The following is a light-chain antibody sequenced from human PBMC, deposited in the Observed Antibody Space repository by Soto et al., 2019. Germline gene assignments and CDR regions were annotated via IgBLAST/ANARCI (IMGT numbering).Light chain of an antibody. CDR3: QHYNSYSEA. V-gene: IGKV1-5*03. Sequence: EMQMTQSPSTLAASVGDRVTITCRASETISRWLAWFHQKPGKAANVVIYNASSLESGVLSRFSGSGAGTEFTLTISSLQPDDFATYYCQHYNSYSEAFGQGTKV. J-gene: IGKJ1*01. CDR2: NAS. CDR1: ETISRW.